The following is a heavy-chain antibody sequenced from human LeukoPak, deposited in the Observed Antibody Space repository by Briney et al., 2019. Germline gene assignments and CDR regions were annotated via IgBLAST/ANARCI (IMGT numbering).Heavy chain of an antibody. J-gene: IGHJ4*02. CDR2: IYYSGST. CDR3: ARRKGGDYYGSGSRFDY. Sequence: SETLSLTCTVSGGSIRSSSYYWGWIRQPPGKGLEWIGSIYYSGSTYYNPSLKSRVTISVDTSKNQFSLKLSSVTAADTAVYYCARRKGGDYYGSGSRFDYWGQGTLVTVSS. D-gene: IGHD3-10*01. V-gene: IGHV4-39*07. CDR1: GGSIRSSSYY.